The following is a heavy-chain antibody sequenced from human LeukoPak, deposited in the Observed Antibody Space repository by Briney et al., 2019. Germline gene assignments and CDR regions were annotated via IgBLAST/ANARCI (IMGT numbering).Heavy chain of an antibody. V-gene: IGHV4-4*07. CDR1: GGSINRYY. J-gene: IGHJ4*02. Sequence: PSETLSLTCSVSGGSINRYYFSWIRQPAGKCLEWIGRIYSNGSPDYNPSLKSRVTMSVDTSKNEVSLKLSSVTAADTAVYYCARGRVATMGVRNFDYWGQGTLVTVSS. D-gene: IGHD5-12*01. CDR3: ARGRVATMGVRNFDY. CDR2: IYSNGSP.